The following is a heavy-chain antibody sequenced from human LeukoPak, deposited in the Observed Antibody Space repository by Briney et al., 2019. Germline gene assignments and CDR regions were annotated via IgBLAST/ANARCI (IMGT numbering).Heavy chain of an antibody. CDR1: GFTFSSYG. J-gene: IGHJ4*02. V-gene: IGHV3-30*02. CDR2: IRYDGSNK. D-gene: IGHD6-6*01. Sequence: GGSLRLSCAASGFTFSSYGMHWVRQAPGKGLEWVAFIRYDGSNKYYADSVKGRFTISRDNSKNTLYLQMNSLRAEDTAVYYCAKDLIAARSDSDYWGQGTLVTVSS. CDR3: AKDLIAARSDSDY.